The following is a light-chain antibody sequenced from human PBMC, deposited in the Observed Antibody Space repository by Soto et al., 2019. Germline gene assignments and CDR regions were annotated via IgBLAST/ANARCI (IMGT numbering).Light chain of an antibody. V-gene: IGLV1-44*01. Sequence: QSVLTQPPSASGPPGQTVTISCSGSNSNIGGNPVSWCQVLPGAAPKLLIYNNDQRPSGVPDRLSGSKSGTSASLAISGLQSDDEADYFCASWDDSLNGRLFGGGTKLTVL. CDR3: ASWDDSLNGRL. CDR2: NND. CDR1: NSNIGGNP. J-gene: IGLJ3*02.